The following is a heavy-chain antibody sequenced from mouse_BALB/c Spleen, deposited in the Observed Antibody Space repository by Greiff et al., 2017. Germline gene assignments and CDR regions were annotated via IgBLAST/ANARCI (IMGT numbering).Heavy chain of an antibody. D-gene: IGHD1-2*01. J-gene: IGHJ4*01. CDR1: GYTFTSYW. Sequence: QVQLKESGAELAKPGASVKMSCKASGYTFTSYWMHWVKQRPGQGLEWIGYINPSTGYTEYNQKFKDKATLTADKSSSTAYMQLSSLTSEDSAVYYCARNGWAMDYWGQGTSVTVSA. CDR2: INPSTGYT. V-gene: IGHV1-7*01. CDR3: ARNGWAMDY.